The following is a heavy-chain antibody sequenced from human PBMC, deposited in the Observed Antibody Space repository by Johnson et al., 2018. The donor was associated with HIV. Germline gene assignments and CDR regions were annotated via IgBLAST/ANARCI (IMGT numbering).Heavy chain of an antibody. J-gene: IGHJ3*02. V-gene: IGHV3-30*04. CDR1: GFTFRSYA. CDR3: ARDEWSRSSGDAFDI. CDR2: ISYDGSNK. Sequence: QVQLVESGGGVVQPGRSLRLSCVASGFTFRSYAMHWVRQAPGKGLEWVAVISYDGSNKYYADSVKGRFPISRDNSKNTLYLQMNSLRPEDTAVYYCARDEWSRSSGDAFDIWGQGTMVTVSS. D-gene: IGHD6-6*01.